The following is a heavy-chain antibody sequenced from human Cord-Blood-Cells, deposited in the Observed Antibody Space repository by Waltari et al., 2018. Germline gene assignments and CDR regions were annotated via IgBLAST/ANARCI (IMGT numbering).Heavy chain of an antibody. V-gene: IGHV1-24*01. CDR3: ATAVQYCSSTSCYTRIFDY. J-gene: IGHJ4*02. D-gene: IGHD2-2*02. Sequence: QVQLVQSGAEVKKPGASVKVSCKVYGYTLTELSMHWVRQAPGKGLEWMGGFDPEDGETIYAQKFQGRVTMTEDTSTDTAYMELSSLRSEDTAVYYCATAVQYCSSTSCYTRIFDYWGQGTLVTVSS. CDR1: GYTLTELS. CDR2: FDPEDGET.